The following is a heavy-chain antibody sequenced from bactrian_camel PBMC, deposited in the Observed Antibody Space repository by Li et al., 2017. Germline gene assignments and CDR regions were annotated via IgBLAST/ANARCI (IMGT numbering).Heavy chain of an antibody. CDR1: TYTVSTYC. CDR2: IARRGGE. Sequence: VQLVESGGGSAQPGGSLRLSCAADTYTVSTYCMAWFRQAPGKQREGVAAIARRGGETYVGSVAGRFTISKDNADKTLYLQMNSLRPEDTAMYYCAADPRPSWLCSTTSDYGSWGQGTQVTVS. J-gene: IGHJ6*01. D-gene: IGHD1*01. CDR3: AADPRPSWLCSTTSDYGS. V-gene: IGHV3S53*01.